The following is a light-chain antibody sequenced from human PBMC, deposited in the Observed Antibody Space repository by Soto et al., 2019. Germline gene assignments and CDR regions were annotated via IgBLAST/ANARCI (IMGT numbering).Light chain of an antibody. CDR2: EAS. CDR1: QSIRRW. CDR3: QQYNDSFPYT. V-gene: IGKV1-5*03. J-gene: IGKJ2*01. Sequence: DIQMTQSPSTLSASVGDRVTITCRASQSIRRWLAWYQQKPGTAPKLLIYEASTLESGVPTRFSGSRSGTEFPLTVSSLQPDDFATYYCQQYNDSFPYTFGQGTKLEIK.